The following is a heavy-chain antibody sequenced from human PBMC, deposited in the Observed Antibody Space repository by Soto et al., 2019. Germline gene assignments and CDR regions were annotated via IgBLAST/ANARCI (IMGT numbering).Heavy chain of an antibody. CDR1: GFTFSSYG. J-gene: IGHJ2*01. D-gene: IGHD4-17*01. CDR3: ARAYGDYVSLNWYFDL. CDR2: IWYDGRNK. V-gene: IGHV3-33*01. Sequence: QVQLVESGGGVVQPGRSLRLSCAAAGFTFSSYGMHWGRQAPGKGLEWVAVIWYDGRNKYYAYAVKGRFTISRDNSKNKLYLQMNSLRVADTAVDYCARAYGDYVSLNWYFDLWGRGTLVTVSS.